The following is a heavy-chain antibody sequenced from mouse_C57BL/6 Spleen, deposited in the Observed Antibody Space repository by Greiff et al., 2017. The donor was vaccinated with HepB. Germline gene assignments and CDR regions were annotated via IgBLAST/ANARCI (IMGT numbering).Heavy chain of an antibody. CDR2: IWSGGST. J-gene: IGHJ4*01. V-gene: IGHV2-2*01. CDR3: ARKVIYYDYDGGMDY. D-gene: IGHD2-4*01. CDR1: GFSLTSYG. Sequence: QVQLKESGPGLVQPSQSLSITCTVSGFSLTSYGVHWVRQSPGKDLEWLGVIWSGGSTDYNAAFISRLSISKDNSKSQVFFKMNSLQADDTAIYYCARKVIYYDYDGGMDYWGQGTSVTVSS.